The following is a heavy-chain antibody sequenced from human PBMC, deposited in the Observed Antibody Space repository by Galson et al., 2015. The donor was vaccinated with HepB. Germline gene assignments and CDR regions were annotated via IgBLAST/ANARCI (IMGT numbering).Heavy chain of an antibody. D-gene: IGHD3-22*01. CDR3: TYYDSSGYYYGY. CDR1: GFTFSGSP. CDR2: IRPKTRGYAT. V-gene: IGHV3-73*01. Sequence: SLRLSCAASGFTFSGSPIHWVRQASGKGLEWVGRIRPKTRGYATAYAASVQGRFTISRDDSKNTAYLQMSNLRTEDTAVYYCTYYDSSGYYYGYWSQGALVSVSS. J-gene: IGHJ4*02.